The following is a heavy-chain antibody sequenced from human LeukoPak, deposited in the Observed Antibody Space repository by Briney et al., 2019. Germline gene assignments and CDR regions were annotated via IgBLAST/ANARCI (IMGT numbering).Heavy chain of an antibody. V-gene: IGHV4-4*07. Sequence: SETLSLTCTVSGGSISSYYWSWIRQPAGKGLEWIGRIYTSGSTNYNPSLKSRVTMSVDTSKNQFSLKLSSVTAADTAVYYCATKPRYCSSTSCPDAFDIWGQGTMVTVSS. CDR3: ATKPRYCSSTSCPDAFDI. CDR2: IYTSGST. D-gene: IGHD2-2*01. J-gene: IGHJ3*02. CDR1: GGSISSYY.